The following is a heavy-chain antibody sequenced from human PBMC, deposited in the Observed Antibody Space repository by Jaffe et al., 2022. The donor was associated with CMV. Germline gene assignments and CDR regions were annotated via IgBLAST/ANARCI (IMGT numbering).Heavy chain of an antibody. V-gene: IGHV3-33*01. D-gene: IGHD3-16*02. Sequence: QVQLVESGGGVVQPGRSLRLSCAVSGFTFSTHAMHWVRQASGKGLEWVAVIWSDGSDKYYADSVKGRFTISRDNSKNTLYLQINSLRAEDTAVYYCARGGAYVWGSYRYVDYWGQGALVTVSS. CDR2: IWSDGSDK. CDR1: GFTFSTHA. CDR3: ARGGAYVWGSYRYVDY. J-gene: IGHJ4*02.